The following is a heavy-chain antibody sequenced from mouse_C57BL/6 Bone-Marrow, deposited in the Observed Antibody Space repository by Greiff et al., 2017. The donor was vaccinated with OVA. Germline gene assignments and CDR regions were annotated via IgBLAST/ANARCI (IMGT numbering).Heavy chain of an antibody. CDR3: TKDDYDWVGFAH. J-gene: IGHJ3*01. Sequence: EVQLQQSGTVLARPGASVKMSCKTSGYTFTSYWMHWVKQRPGQGLEWIGAIYPGNSDTSYNQKFKGKAKLTAVTSASTAYMELSSLTNEDSAVYYCTKDDYDWVGFAHWGQGTLVTVSA. CDR1: GYTFTSYW. D-gene: IGHD2-4*01. CDR2: IYPGNSDT. V-gene: IGHV1-5*01.